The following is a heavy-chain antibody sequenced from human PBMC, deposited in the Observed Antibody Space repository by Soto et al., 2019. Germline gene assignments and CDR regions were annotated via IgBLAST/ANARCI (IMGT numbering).Heavy chain of an antibody. D-gene: IGHD1-1*01. J-gene: IGHJ4*02. V-gene: IGHV4-31*03. CDR1: GGSISSGGYY. CDR3: ARDWNHYFDC. Sequence: SETLSLTCTVSGGSISSGGYYWSWIRQQPGKGLEWIGYIYFSGSTYYNPSLKSRLAISIDTSKNQFSLQVTSVTAADTAVYYCARDWNHYFDCWGPGTLVTVSS. CDR2: IYFSGST.